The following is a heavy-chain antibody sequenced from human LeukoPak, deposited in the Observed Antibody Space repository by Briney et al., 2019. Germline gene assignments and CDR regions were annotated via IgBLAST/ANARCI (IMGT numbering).Heavy chain of an antibody. Sequence: PSETPSLTCAVYGGSFSGYYWSWIRQPPGKGLEWIGEINHSGSTNYNPSLKSRVTISVDTSKNQFSLKLTSLTAADTAFYYCARGDPSRYCSGGSCYSVQPRLDYWGQGTLVTVSS. CDR3: ARGDPSRYCSGGSCYSVQPRLDY. J-gene: IGHJ4*02. CDR2: INHSGST. D-gene: IGHD2-15*01. V-gene: IGHV4-34*01. CDR1: GGSFSGYY.